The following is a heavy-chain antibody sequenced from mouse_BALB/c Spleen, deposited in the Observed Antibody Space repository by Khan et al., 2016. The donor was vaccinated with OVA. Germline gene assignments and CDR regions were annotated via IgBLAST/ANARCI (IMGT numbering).Heavy chain of an antibody. CDR2: INPYNDGS. D-gene: IGHD1-1*01. Sequence: EVQLQESGPVLVKPGASVKMSCKASGYTFTNYIVHWVQQKPGQGLEWIGYINPYNDGSKYNEKFKGKATLTSDKSSSTAYMELRGLTSDDSAVYYGARDYGSSFWFAYWGQGTLVTVSA. V-gene: IGHV1S136*01. J-gene: IGHJ3*01. CDR3: ARDYGSSFWFAY. CDR1: GYTFTNYI.